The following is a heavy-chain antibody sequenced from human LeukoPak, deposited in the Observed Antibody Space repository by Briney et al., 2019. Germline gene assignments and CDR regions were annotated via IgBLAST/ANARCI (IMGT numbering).Heavy chain of an antibody. CDR2: INPSGGT. Sequence: GASVKVSCKASGYAFTSYGISWVRQAPGQGLEWMGIINPSGGTSYAQKLQGRITMTRDTSTSTLLMELSSLRSEDTAVYYCAREGVAGTGLDYWGQGSLVTVSS. D-gene: IGHD6-13*01. CDR3: AREGVAGTGLDY. V-gene: IGHV1-46*01. CDR1: GYAFTSYG. J-gene: IGHJ4*02.